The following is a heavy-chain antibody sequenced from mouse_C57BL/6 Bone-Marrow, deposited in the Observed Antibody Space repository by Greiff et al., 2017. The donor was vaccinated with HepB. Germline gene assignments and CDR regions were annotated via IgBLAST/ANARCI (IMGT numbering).Heavy chain of an antibody. V-gene: IGHV1-4*01. CDR3: ARSSPRAMDY. CDR1: GYTFTSYT. D-gene: IGHD2-10*02. CDR2: INPSSGYT. Sequence: VQLQQSGAELARPGASVKMSCKASGYTFTSYTMHWVKQRPGQGLEWIGYINPSSGYTKYNQKFKDKATLTADKSSSTAYMQLSSLTSEDSAVYYCARSSPRAMDYWGQGTSVTVSS. J-gene: IGHJ4*01.